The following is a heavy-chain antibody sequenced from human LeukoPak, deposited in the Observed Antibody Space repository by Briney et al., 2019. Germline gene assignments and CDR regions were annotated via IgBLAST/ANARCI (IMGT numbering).Heavy chain of an antibody. Sequence: ASVKVCCKASGFAFSDYYMHWVRPAPGQGLGWMGWINVKSGDTNYAQKHQGRVTITRDTSISTVYIELTSLRSDDTALYYCAREDIITSFLLDYWGLGTLVTVSS. D-gene: IGHD1-20*01. CDR1: GFAFSDYY. V-gene: IGHV1-2*02. J-gene: IGHJ4*02. CDR3: AREDIITSFLLDY. CDR2: INVKSGDT.